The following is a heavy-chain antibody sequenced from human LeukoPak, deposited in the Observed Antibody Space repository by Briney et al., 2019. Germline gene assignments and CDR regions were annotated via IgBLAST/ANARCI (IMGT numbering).Heavy chain of an antibody. CDR1: GFTFDDYA. J-gene: IGHJ2*01. CDR2: ISWNSGSI. V-gene: IGHV3-9*03. Sequence: PGGSLRLSCAASGFTFDDYAMHWVRQAPGKGLEWVSGISWNSGSIGYADSVKGRFTISRDNAKNSLYLQMNSLRAEDMALYYCAKDIGDGDHSIWYFDLWGRGTLVTVSS. CDR3: AKDIGDGDHSIWYFDL. D-gene: IGHD4-17*01.